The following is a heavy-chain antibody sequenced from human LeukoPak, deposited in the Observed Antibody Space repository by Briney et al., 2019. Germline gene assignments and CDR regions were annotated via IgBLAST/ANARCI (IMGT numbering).Heavy chain of an antibody. CDR3: TRTGDSGYGDY. CDR1: GGSISSCYY. V-gene: IGHV4-38-2*02. Sequence: PSETLSLTCTVSGGSISSCYYWGWLRQPRGKGLEWIGSIYHSGSTYYNPSLKSRVTISVDTSKNQFSLKLSSVTAADTAVYYCTRTGDSGYGDYWGQGTLVTVSS. CDR2: IYHSGST. D-gene: IGHD5-12*01. J-gene: IGHJ4*02.